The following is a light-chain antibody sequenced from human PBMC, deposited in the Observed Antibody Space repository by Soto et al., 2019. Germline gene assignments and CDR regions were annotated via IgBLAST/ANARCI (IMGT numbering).Light chain of an antibody. CDR1: QSFNSIY. Sequence: EVELTQSPGTLSLSPWERATLSFMASQSFNSIYLAWYQQRPGQPPNLLIFGASHRAPDIPDRFSGSGSGTDFTLTISRLEPEDFAVYYCQQYGSSIQTFGQGTKVDI. CDR3: QQYGSSIQT. J-gene: IGKJ1*01. V-gene: IGKV3-20*01. CDR2: GAS.